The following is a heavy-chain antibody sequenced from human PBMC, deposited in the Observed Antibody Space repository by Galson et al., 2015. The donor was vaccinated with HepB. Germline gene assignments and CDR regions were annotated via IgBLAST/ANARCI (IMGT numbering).Heavy chain of an antibody. CDR3: ARRSYYDTSGYYSYGFDI. CDR1: GLMFSDHD. D-gene: IGHD3-22*01. CDR2: TGNRAKSYST. J-gene: IGHJ3*02. V-gene: IGHV3-72*01. Sequence: SLRLSCAASGLMFSDHDMDWVRQAPGKGLEWVGRTGNRAKSYSTEYVASVKCRFTISRDDSKKSVYLQMNSLKMEDTAVYYCARRSYYDTSGYYSYGFDIWGQGTMVTVSS.